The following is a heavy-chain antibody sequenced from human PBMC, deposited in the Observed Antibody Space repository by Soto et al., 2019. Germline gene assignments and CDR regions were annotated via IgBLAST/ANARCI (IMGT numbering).Heavy chain of an antibody. V-gene: IGHV1-69*01. Sequence: QVQLVQSGAEVKKTGSSMKVSCKVSGGSFRSSAINWVREAPGQGLEWMGGIIPISGTTNYARKFQGRVTISGDESTSTAYMDLSGLRYADTAVYYCARAGTWGQVSLVTVAS. J-gene: IGHJ5*02. CDR1: GGSFRSSA. CDR3: ARAGT. CDR2: IIPISGTT.